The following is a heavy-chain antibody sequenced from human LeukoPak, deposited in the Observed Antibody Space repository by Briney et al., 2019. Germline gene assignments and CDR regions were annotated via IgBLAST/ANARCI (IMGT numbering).Heavy chain of an antibody. CDR3: ARDEALDYYDSSGYYPSRYYYYGMDV. D-gene: IGHD3-22*01. J-gene: IGHJ6*02. CDR1: GGSFSGYY. CDR2: INHSGST. Sequence: KPSETLSLTCAVYGGSFSGYYWSWIRQPPGKGLEWIGEINHSGSTNYNPSLKSRVTISVDTSKNQFSLKLSSVTAADTAVYYCARDEALDYYDSSGYYPSRYYYYGMDVWGQGTTVTVSS. V-gene: IGHV4-34*01.